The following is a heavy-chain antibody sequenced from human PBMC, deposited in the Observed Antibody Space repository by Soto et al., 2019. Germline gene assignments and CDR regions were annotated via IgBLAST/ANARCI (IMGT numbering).Heavy chain of an antibody. CDR2: TYYRSKWYN. Sequence: SQTLSLTCAISGDSVSGNSAAWNWIRQSPSRGLEWLGRTYYRSKWYNDYSVSVKSRITVTPDTSKNQFSLQLKSVTPEDTAVYDCAREFPYYESSDSYFYYWDQGALGTVSS. D-gene: IGHD3-16*01. J-gene: IGHJ4*02. CDR3: AREFPYYESSDSYFYY. V-gene: IGHV6-1*01. CDR1: GDSVSGNSAA.